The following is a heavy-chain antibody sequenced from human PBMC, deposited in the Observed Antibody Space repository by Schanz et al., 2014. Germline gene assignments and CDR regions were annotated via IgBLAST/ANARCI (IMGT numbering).Heavy chain of an antibody. CDR1: GFTFSNHA. V-gene: IGHV3-23*01. Sequence: EVHLLESGGGLVQPGGSLRLSCAASGFTFSNHALSWVRQAPGKGLEWVSRMIGSGSSVFYADSVKGRFTISRDNLKNTVYLQMNSLRAEDTAVYYCARPSDSSWYMDVWGKGTTVTVSS. D-gene: IGHD2-21*02. CDR3: ARPSDSSWYMDV. J-gene: IGHJ6*03. CDR2: MIGSGSSV.